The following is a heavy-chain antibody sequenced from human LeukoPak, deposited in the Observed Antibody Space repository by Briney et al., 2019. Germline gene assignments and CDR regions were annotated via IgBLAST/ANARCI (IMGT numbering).Heavy chain of an antibody. CDR2: INPNSGGT. D-gene: IGHD5-18*01. J-gene: IGHJ5*02. Sequence: GASVNVSCKASGYTFTGYYMHWVRQAPGQGLEWMGWINPNSGGTNYAQKLQGRVTMTTDTSTSTAYMELRSLRSDDTAVYYCARDPDGYRAGPTWFDPWGQGTLVTVSS. CDR3: ARDPDGYRAGPTWFDP. V-gene: IGHV1-2*02. CDR1: GYTFTGYY.